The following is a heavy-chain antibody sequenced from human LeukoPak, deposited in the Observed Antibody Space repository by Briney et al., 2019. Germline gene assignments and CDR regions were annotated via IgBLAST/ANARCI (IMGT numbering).Heavy chain of an antibody. CDR1: GFTFTHHA. CDR3: AKDLSGSWSWDY. J-gene: IGHJ4*02. V-gene: IGHV3-30*02. CDR2: IRHDGSGA. D-gene: IGHD1-26*01. Sequence: GGSLRLSCAASGFTFTHHAMQWVRQAPGKGLEWVAVIRHDGSGANYAESVKGRFTISRDNSKNTLYLQMNSLRVEDTAVYYCAKDLSGSWSWDYWGQGTLVTVSS.